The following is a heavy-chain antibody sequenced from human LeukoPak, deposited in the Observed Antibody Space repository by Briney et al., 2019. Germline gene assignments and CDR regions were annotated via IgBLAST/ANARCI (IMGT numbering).Heavy chain of an antibody. CDR2: ISAYNGST. CDR3: ARVGGYSGSYGDAFDI. V-gene: IGHV1-18*04. Sequence: ASVKVSCKASGYTFTGYYMHWVRQAPGQGLEWMGWISAYNGSTNYAQKLQGRVTMTTDTSASTAYMELRSLRSDDTAVYYCARVGGYSGSYGDAFDIWGQGTMVTVSS. D-gene: IGHD1-26*01. J-gene: IGHJ3*02. CDR1: GYTFTGYY.